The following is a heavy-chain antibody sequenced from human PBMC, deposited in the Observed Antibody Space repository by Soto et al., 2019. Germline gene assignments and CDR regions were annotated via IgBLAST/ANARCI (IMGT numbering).Heavy chain of an antibody. CDR3: ARVHCSSTSCYDDYYYYYMDV. J-gene: IGHJ6*03. D-gene: IGHD2-2*01. CDR2: INHSGST. Sequence: QVQLQQWGAGLLKPSETLSLTCAVYGGSFSGYYWSWIRQHPGKGLEWIGEINHSGSTNYNPSLKSRVTISVDTSKNQFSLKLSSVTAADTAVYYCARVHCSSTSCYDDYYYYYMDVWGKGTTVTVSS. V-gene: IGHV4-34*01. CDR1: GGSFSGYY.